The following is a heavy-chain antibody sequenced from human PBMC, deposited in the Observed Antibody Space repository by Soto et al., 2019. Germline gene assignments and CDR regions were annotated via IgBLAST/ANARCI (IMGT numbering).Heavy chain of an antibody. CDR2: IYYSGST. J-gene: IGHJ6*02. Sequence: SSETLSLTCTVPGGSISSYYWSWIRQPPGKGLEWIGYIYYSGSTNYNPSLKSRVTISVDTSKNQFSLKLSSVTAADTAVYYCARVKGTLKYGMDVWGQGTTVTVSS. V-gene: IGHV4-59*01. CDR3: ARVKGTLKYGMDV. CDR1: GGSISSYY.